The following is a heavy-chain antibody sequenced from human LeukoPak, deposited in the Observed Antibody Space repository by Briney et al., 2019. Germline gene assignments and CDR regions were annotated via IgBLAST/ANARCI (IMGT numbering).Heavy chain of an antibody. Sequence: ASVKVSCKASGYTFTSYYMHWVRQAPGQGLEWMGIINPSGGSTSYAQKFQGRVTMTRDTSTSTVYMELSSLRSEDTAVYYCARGDYVWGSYRNPVDYWGQGTLVTVSS. D-gene: IGHD3-16*02. CDR2: INPSGGST. J-gene: IGHJ4*02. V-gene: IGHV1-46*01. CDR3: ARGDYVWGSYRNPVDY. CDR1: GYTFTSYY.